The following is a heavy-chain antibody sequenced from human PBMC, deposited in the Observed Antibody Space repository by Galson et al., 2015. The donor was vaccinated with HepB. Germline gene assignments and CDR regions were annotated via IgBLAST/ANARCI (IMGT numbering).Heavy chain of an antibody. Sequence: SVKVSCKASGYTFTSYVINGVRKAPGQGQEWMGGINTNTGTPTYAQGFTGRFVFSLDTSVSTAYLQISSLKTEDTAVYYCARVTSIYDFSSRAYSYYYYGMDVWGQGTTVAVSS. J-gene: IGHJ6*02. CDR1: GYTFTSYV. D-gene: IGHD6-19*01. CDR3: ARVTSIYDFSSRAYSYYYYGMDV. CDR2: INTNTGTP. V-gene: IGHV7-4-1*02.